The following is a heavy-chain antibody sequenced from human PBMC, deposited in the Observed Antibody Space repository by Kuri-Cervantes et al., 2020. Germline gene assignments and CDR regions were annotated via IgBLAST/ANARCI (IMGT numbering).Heavy chain of an antibody. V-gene: IGHV3-23*01. D-gene: IGHD6-19*01. CDR3: ATRYSSGWYGRSATGDFFDY. CDR2: ISGSGGST. Sequence: GGSLKILWAASGFTFSSYAMSWVRQAPGKGLEWVSAISGSGGSTYYADSVKVRFTISRDNSKNTLYLQMNSLRAEDTAVYYCATRYSSGWYGRSATGDFFDYWGQGTLVTVSS. CDR1: GFTFSSYA. J-gene: IGHJ4*02.